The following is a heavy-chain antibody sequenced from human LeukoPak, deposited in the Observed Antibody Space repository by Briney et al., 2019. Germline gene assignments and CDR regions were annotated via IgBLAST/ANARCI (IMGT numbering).Heavy chain of an antibody. V-gene: IGHV4-39*01. J-gene: IGHJ6*02. CDR1: GGSISSSTYS. D-gene: IGHD1-1*01. Sequence: SETLSLTCTVSGGSISSSTYSWAWIRQPPGKGLEWIGTIYYNGSTNYNPSLKSRVTVSVDTSKNQLSLKLTSVTAADTAVYYCARCSRGTSVGMDVWGQRTTVTVSS. CDR3: ARCSRGTSVGMDV. CDR2: IYYNGST.